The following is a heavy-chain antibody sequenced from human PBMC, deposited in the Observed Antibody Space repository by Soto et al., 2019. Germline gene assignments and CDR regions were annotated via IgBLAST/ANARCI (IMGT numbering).Heavy chain of an antibody. CDR1: GFTFSSYW. D-gene: IGHD6-13*01. J-gene: IGHJ6*02. CDR3: ARDPIAAAGNSGMDV. V-gene: IGHV3-74*01. Sequence: GGSLRLSCAASGFTFSSYWMHWVRQAPGKGLVWVSRINSDGSSTSYADSVKGRFTISRDNAKNTLYLQMNSLRAEDTAVYYCARDPIAAAGNSGMDVWGQGTTVTVSS. CDR2: INSDGSST.